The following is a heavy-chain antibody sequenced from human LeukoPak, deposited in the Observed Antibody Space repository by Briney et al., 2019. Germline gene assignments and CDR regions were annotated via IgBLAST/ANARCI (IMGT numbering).Heavy chain of an antibody. J-gene: IGHJ4*02. CDR1: GFTFSTYW. Sequence: GGSLRLSCAPSGFTFSTYWMSWVRQAPGKGLEWVANIKQDGSEKYYVDSVKGRFTISRDIAKNSLYLQMNSLRAEDTAVYYCANGDGFDYWGQGTLVTVSS. V-gene: IGHV3-7*01. CDR3: ANGDGFDY. CDR2: IKQDGSEK.